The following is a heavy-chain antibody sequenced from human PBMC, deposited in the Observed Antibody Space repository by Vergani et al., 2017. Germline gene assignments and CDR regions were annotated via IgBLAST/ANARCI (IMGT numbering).Heavy chain of an antibody. Sequence: EVQLVESGGGLVQPGGSLRLSCAASGFTFSRYWMHWVRQAPGKGLVWVSRISSDGSSTSCADSVKCRFTISRDNAKNTLYLQMNSLRAEDTAVYYCAAVRGAWGYFDYWGQGTLVTVSS. V-gene: IGHV3-74*01. CDR2: ISSDGSST. J-gene: IGHJ4*02. CDR1: GFTFSRYW. D-gene: IGHD3-10*01. CDR3: AAVRGAWGYFDY.